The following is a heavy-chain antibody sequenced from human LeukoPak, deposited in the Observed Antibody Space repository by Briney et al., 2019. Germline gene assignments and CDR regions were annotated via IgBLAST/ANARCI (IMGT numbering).Heavy chain of an antibody. Sequence: PGGSLRLSCAASGFTFSSYGMHWVRQAPGKGLEWVAVISYDGSNKYYADSVKGRFTISRDNSKNTLYLQMNSLRAEDTAVYYCAREGWLQSYLDYWGQGTLVTVSS. CDR1: GFTFSSYG. CDR3: AREGWLQSYLDY. J-gene: IGHJ4*02. CDR2: ISYDGSNK. D-gene: IGHD5-24*01. V-gene: IGHV3-30*03.